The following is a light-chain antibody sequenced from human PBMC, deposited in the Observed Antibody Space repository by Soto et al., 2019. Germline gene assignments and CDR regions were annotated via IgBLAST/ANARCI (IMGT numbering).Light chain of an antibody. V-gene: IGKV1-5*01. CDR2: DAS. J-gene: IGKJ3*01. CDR1: QSITTW. CDR3: QKYDTYFFS. Sequence: IQMTQSPWARAAPAVRAGSISFRASQSITTWLAWYQQKPGKAPRLLIYDASSLESGVPSRFSGSGSGTEFTLTISSLQPDDFATYYCQKYDTYFFSFGPGTKVDIK.